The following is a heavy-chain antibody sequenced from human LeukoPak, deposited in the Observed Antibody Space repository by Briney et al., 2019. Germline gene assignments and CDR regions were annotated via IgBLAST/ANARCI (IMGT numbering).Heavy chain of an antibody. CDR2: ISSEGKTT. V-gene: IGHV3-64D*06. Sequence: GGSLRPSCSASGFIFSPYAMHWVRQAPGKGLEYVSSISSEGKTTYYADSVKGRFTISRDNSKNTLYLQMSSLRPEDTAVYYCVKDRWVDHWGQGTLVTVSS. CDR3: VKDRWVDH. D-gene: IGHD6-13*01. J-gene: IGHJ4*02. CDR1: GFIFSPYA.